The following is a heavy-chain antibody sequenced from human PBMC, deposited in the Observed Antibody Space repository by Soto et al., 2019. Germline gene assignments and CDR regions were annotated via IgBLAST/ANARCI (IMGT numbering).Heavy chain of an antibody. D-gene: IGHD3-3*01. Sequence: GASVKVSCKASGYSFTKYHMHWVRQAPGQGLEWMGWINPGSGVTNQAQKFQGRVTMTRDTSITTTYMELNSLTSDDTAVYYCAGASTIFGVVTPYGMDVWGQGTTVTVSS. CDR3: AGASTIFGVVTPYGMDV. J-gene: IGHJ6*02. CDR2: INPGSGVT. CDR1: GYSFTKYH. V-gene: IGHV1-2*02.